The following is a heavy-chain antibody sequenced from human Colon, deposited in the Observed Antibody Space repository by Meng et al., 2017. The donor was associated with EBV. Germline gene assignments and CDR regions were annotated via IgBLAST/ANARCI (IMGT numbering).Heavy chain of an antibody. Sequence: QLHLVESGCEFQKPRASVKVSGSASGYTFTSYPLTWVLQVPGQWLEWMRGTNTNTANPTYAQGFTGRFVFSLDTSVSTAYLQIDSLKADDTAVYYCARGNGWRFDYWGQGTLVTVSS. CDR2: TNTNTANP. CDR1: GYTFTSYP. CDR3: ARGNGWRFDY. V-gene: IGHV7-4-1*01. J-gene: IGHJ4*02. D-gene: IGHD6-19*01.